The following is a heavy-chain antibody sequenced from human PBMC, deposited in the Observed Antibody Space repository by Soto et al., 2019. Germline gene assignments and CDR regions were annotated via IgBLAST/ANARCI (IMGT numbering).Heavy chain of an antibody. J-gene: IGHJ5*02. CDR1: GFTFSSYS. CDR2: ITSSGHYI. V-gene: IGHV3-21*01. Sequence: EVQLVESGGGLVKPAGSLRLSCAASGFTFSSYSMNWGRQVPGKSLEWVSTITSSGHYIYYADSVKGRFTISRDNAKTSLYLQMNSLAVEATAIYYCASAVRPWGQGTLVTVSS. CDR3: ASAVRP.